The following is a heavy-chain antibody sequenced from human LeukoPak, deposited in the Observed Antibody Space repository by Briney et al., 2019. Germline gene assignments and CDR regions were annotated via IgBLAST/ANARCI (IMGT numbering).Heavy chain of an antibody. Sequence: SETLSLTCTVSGYSISSGYLWGWIRQPPGKGLEWIGSIYHSGSTYYNPSLKSRVTISVDTSKNQFSLKLSSVTAADTAVYYSARHTSIAAALYFDYWGQGTLVTVSS. CDR2: IYHSGST. V-gene: IGHV4-38-2*02. CDR3: ARHTSIAAALYFDY. J-gene: IGHJ4*02. D-gene: IGHD6-13*01. CDR1: GYSISSGYL.